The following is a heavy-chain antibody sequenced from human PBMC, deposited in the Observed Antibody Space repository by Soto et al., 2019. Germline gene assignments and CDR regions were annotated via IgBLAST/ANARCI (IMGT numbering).Heavy chain of an antibody. CDR3: ASGDVALPFYSDYSDDY. D-gene: IGHD4-17*01. CDR2: ISAYNGNT. Sequence: ASVKVSCKASGYTFTSYGISWVRQAPGQGLEWMGWISAYNGNTNYAQKLQGRVTMTTDTSTSTAYMELRSLRSDDTAVYYCASGDVALPFYSDYSDDYSGQGTLVTVSS. J-gene: IGHJ4*02. CDR1: GYTFTSYG. V-gene: IGHV1-18*01.